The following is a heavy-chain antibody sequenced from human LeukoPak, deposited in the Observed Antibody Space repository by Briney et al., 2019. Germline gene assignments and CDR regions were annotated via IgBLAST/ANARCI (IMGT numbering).Heavy chain of an antibody. J-gene: IGHJ3*02. CDR1: GYTFTSYG. CDR3: ATVAAAGPDDAFDI. Sequence: ASAKVSCKASGYTFTSYGISWVRQAPGQGLEWMGWISAYNGNTNYAQKLQGRVTVTTDTSTSTAYMELRSLRSDDTAVYYCATVAAAGPDDAFDIWGQGTMVTVSS. CDR2: ISAYNGNT. D-gene: IGHD6-13*01. V-gene: IGHV1-18*01.